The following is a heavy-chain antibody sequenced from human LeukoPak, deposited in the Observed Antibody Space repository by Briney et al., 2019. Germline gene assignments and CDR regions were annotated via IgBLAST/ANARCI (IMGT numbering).Heavy chain of an antibody. J-gene: IGHJ4*02. CDR1: GFTFDDYG. CDR2: ISSSSSYI. D-gene: IGHD6-19*01. V-gene: IGHV3-21*01. Sequence: GGSLRLSCAASGFTFDDYGMSWVRQAPGKGLEWVSSISSSSSYIYYADSVKGRFTISRDNAKNSLYLQMNSLRAEDTAVYYCARTEGSGWYYFDYWGQGTLVTVSS. CDR3: ARTEGSGWYYFDY.